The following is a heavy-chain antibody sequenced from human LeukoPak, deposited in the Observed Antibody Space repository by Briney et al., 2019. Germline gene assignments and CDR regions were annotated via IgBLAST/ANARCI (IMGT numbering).Heavy chain of an antibody. D-gene: IGHD3-10*01. CDR1: GGSISIYY. Sequence: SETLSLTCTVSGGSISIYYWNWIRQPAGKGLEWIGRIFTSGITNNDPSLKSRVTMSVDTSKNQFSLNLSSVTAADTAVYYCARESSGNYYNPLGYMDVWGKGTTVTVSS. CDR3: ARESSGNYYNPLGYMDV. V-gene: IGHV4-4*07. J-gene: IGHJ6*03. CDR2: IFTSGIT.